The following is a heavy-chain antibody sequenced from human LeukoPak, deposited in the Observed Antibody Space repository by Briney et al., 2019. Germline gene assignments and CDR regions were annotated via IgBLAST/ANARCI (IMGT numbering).Heavy chain of an antibody. CDR2: IYYSGST. D-gene: IGHD3-10*01. Sequence: PSEALSLTCIVSGGSISSGGYYWSWIRQHPGKGLEWIGYIYYSGSTYYNPSLKSRVTISVDTSKNQFSLKLSSVTAADTAVYYCARDLYGSGIWGQGTLVTVSS. CDR3: ARDLYGSGI. V-gene: IGHV4-31*03. J-gene: IGHJ4*02. CDR1: GGSISSGGYY.